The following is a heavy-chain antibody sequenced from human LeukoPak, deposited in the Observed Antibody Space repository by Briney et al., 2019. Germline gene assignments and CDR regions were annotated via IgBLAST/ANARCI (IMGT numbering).Heavy chain of an antibody. Sequence: ASVKVSCKASGYTFTSYGISWVRQAPGQGLEWMGWISAYNGNTNYAQKLQGRVTMTTDTSTSTAYMELRSLRSDDTAVYYCARDRLSYYESSGYYLDYWGQGTLVTVSS. CDR1: GYTFTSYG. J-gene: IGHJ4*02. CDR3: ARDRLSYYESSGYYLDY. CDR2: ISAYNGNT. D-gene: IGHD3-22*01. V-gene: IGHV1-18*01.